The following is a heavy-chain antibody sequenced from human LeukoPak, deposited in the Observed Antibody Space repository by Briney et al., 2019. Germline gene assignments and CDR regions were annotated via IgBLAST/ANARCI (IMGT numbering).Heavy chain of an antibody. V-gene: IGHV3-74*01. J-gene: IGHJ4*02. Sequence: GGSLRLSCVASGFTFSSKWMHWVRQAPGKGLVWVSRIKSDGSTTNYADFVKGRFTISRDNAKNTLYLQMNSLRAEDTAIYYCARGYIFGYDCWGQGSLVTVPS. D-gene: IGHD5-18*01. CDR1: GFTFSSKW. CDR3: ARGYIFGYDC. CDR2: IKSDGSTT.